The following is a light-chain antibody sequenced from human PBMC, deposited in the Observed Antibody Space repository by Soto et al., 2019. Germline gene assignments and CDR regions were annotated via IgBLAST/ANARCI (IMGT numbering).Light chain of an antibody. V-gene: IGKV1-39*01. Sequence: EIQMTQCPSSLSASVGDRVTITCRASQSIGRFLNWHQQKPGKAPNVLINVASTLRSGVPSRFSGSGSGTDFNLTINSLQPEDFATYFCQQSFTTPLTFGGGTKVDIK. J-gene: IGKJ4*01. CDR3: QQSFTTPLT. CDR2: VAS. CDR1: QSIGRF.